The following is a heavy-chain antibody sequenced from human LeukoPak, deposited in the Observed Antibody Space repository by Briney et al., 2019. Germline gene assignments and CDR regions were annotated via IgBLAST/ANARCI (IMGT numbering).Heavy chain of an antibody. CDR1: GYTFTSYA. Sequence: ASVKVSCKASGYTFTSYAISWVRQAPGQGLEWMGWIRAHNGDTNHAQQLQGRVTMTTDTSTRTAYMELRSLRSEGTAVYYCARGEFICTINTCYASALDSWGQETLVTVSS. J-gene: IGHJ4*02. V-gene: IGHV1-18*01. CDR3: ARGEFICTINTCYASALDS. CDR2: IRAHNGDT. D-gene: IGHD2-2*01.